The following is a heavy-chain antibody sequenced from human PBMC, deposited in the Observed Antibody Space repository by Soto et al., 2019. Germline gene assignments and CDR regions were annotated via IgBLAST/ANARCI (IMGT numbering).Heavy chain of an antibody. CDR1: AFTFNNYA. D-gene: IGHD3-22*01. CDR2: IGGSGRTT. J-gene: IGHJ4*02. Sequence: LRLSCAASAFTFNNYAMSWVRQAPGKGLEWVSGIGGSGRTTYYADSVKGRFTISRDNSNNTLFLQMNSLRAEDTAVYYCAKSRYSDSSGDFYDYWGQGTLVTVS. V-gene: IGHV3-23*01. CDR3: AKSRYSDSSGDFYDY.